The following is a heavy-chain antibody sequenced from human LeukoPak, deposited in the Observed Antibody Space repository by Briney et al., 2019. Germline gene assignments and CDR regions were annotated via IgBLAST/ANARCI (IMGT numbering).Heavy chain of an antibody. J-gene: IGHJ4*02. CDR3: ARAPYSGSYYGY. CDR2: IDHSGST. Sequence: SETLSLTCTVSGYSISSGYYWGWIRQPPGKGLGWIGSIDHSGSTYYNPSLKSRVTISLDTCKNHSALKLSSVNAADTAVYYCARAPYSGSYYGYWGQGPLVTVSS. D-gene: IGHD1-26*01. CDR1: GYSISSGYY. V-gene: IGHV4-38-2*02.